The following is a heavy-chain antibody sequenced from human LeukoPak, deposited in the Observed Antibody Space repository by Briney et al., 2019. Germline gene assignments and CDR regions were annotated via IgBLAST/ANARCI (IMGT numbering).Heavy chain of an antibody. CDR3: ARGATGSHDAFDI. CDR2: INPNSGGT. V-gene: IGHV1-2*06. J-gene: IGHJ3*02. D-gene: IGHD1-1*01. Sequence: ASVKVSCKASGYTFTGYYMHWVRQAPGQGLEWMGRINPNSGGTNYAQKFQGRVTMTTATSTSTAYMELRTLRSDDTAFYYCARGATGSHDAFDIWGQGTMVTVSS. CDR1: GYTFTGYY.